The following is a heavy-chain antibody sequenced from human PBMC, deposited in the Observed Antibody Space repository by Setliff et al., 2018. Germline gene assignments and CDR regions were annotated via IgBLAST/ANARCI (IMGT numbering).Heavy chain of an antibody. CDR3: RFWSGYYKNDY. J-gene: IGHJ4*02. CDR2: INHSGTT. Sequence: SETLSLTCTVYGVSFSDYYWGWVRQSPGKGLDWIGEINHSGTTNYDPSLEGRISISVDTSKRQFSLKLSSVTAADMAVYYCRFWSGYYKNDYWAQGTVVTVS. CDR1: GVSFSDYY. V-gene: IGHV4-34*01. D-gene: IGHD3-3*01.